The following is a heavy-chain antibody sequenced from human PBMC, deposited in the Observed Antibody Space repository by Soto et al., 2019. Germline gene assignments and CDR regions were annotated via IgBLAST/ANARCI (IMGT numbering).Heavy chain of an antibody. CDR1: GGSISSYY. CDR3: ARDRLYSGSYSGWFDP. Sequence: SETLSPTCTVSGGSISSYYWSWIRQPPGKGLERIGYIYYSGSTNYNPSLKSRVTISVDTSKNQFSLKLSSVTAADTAVYYCARDRLYSGSYSGWFDPWGQGTLVTVS. CDR2: IYYSGST. V-gene: IGHV4-59*01. J-gene: IGHJ5*02. D-gene: IGHD1-26*01.